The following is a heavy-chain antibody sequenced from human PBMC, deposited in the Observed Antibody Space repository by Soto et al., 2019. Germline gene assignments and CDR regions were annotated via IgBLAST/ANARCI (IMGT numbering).Heavy chain of an antibody. CDR3: VSQRKTVPPQSDFDY. Sequence: SETLSLTCTVSGGSVTNSSYYWCWIRQSPGKGLEWIGSVYYRGRSYSKSSVKSRVTISVDTSKNRFSLSLNSVTASDTAVYFCVSQRKTVPPQSDFDYWGPGALVTGSS. CDR2: VYYRGRS. J-gene: IGHJ4*02. V-gene: IGHV4-39*01. CDR1: GGSVTNSSYY.